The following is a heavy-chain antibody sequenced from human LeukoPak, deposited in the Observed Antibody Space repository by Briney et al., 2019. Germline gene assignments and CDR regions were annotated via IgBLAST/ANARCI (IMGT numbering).Heavy chain of an antibody. J-gene: IGHJ4*02. D-gene: IGHD2-2*02. CDR3: AKEGCTGTNCYINC. V-gene: IGHV3-23*01. CDR2: IGGSGGST. Sequence: GGSLRLSCAASGFTFSSYAMSWVRQAPGKGLEWVSVIGGSGGSTYYADSVKGRFTISRDDSKNTLYLQMNSMRAEDTAVYHCAKEGCTGTNCYINCWGQGTLVTVSS. CDR1: GFTFSSYA.